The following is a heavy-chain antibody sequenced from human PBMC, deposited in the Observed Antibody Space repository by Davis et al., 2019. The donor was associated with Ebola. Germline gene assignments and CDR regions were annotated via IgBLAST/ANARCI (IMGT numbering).Heavy chain of an antibody. CDR3: ARGVDYGFDI. CDR2: LNGDGSNT. V-gene: IGHV3-74*03. J-gene: IGHJ3*02. D-gene: IGHD2-21*02. Sequence: GESLKISCAASGFTFRNNWMHWVRQAPGKGLVWVSRLNGDGSNTQYADSVKGRFTISRDNVKNSLYLQLNSLRDEDRAVYYCARGVDYGFDIWGQGTMVTVSS. CDR1: GFTFRNNW.